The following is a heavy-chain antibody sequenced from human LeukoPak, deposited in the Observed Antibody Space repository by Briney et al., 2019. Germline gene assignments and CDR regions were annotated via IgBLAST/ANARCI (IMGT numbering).Heavy chain of an antibody. Sequence: ASVKVSCKASGGTFSSYAISWVRQAPGQGLEWMGGIIPIFGTANYAQKFQGRVTITADKSTSTAYMELSSLRSEDTAVYYCARSSEGRYYYDSSGYSYYYYMDVWGKGTTVTISS. V-gene: IGHV1-69*06. CDR2: IIPIFGTA. CDR3: ARSSEGRYYYDSSGYSYYYYMDV. J-gene: IGHJ6*03. D-gene: IGHD3-22*01. CDR1: GGTFSSYA.